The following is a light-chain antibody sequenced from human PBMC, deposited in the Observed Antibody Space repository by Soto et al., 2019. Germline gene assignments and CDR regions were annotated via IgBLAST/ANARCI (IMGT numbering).Light chain of an antibody. CDR2: DVS. J-gene: IGLJ2*01. V-gene: IGLV2-14*01. CDR3: SSYTSSSTYVV. CDR1: SSDVGGYNY. Sequence: QSALTQPASVSGSPGQSITISCTGTSSDVGGYNYVSWYQQHPGKAPKLMIYDVSNRPSGVSNRFSGYKSGNTASLTISGLQAEYEADYYCSSYTSSSTYVVFGGGTKLTVL.